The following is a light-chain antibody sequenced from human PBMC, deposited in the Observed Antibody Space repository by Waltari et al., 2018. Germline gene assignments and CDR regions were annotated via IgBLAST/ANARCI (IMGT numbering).Light chain of an antibody. Sequence: SFVLTQAPSVSVAPGETATFTCGGDKIGSESVHWYQQRPGQAPLLVIYYETDRPSGIPDRFSGSKSGSTATLNISRVEAGDEADDYVQVCDSRSDQVLFGGGTKLTVL. V-gene: IGLV3-21*04. J-gene: IGLJ2*01. CDR3: QVCDSRSDQVL. CDR2: YET. CDR1: KIGSES.